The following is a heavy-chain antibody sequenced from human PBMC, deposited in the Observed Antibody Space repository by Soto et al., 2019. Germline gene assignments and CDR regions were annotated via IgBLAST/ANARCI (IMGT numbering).Heavy chain of an antibody. CDR3: ARGVVRRVIIQYTSFFDY. Sequence: SETLSLNCAVYGGSFSDYYWTWVRQAPGRGLEWIGEINHSGSTYYNPSLKSRVTISVDTSKNQFSLKLSSVTAADTAVYYCARGVVRRVIIQYTSFFDYWGQGTPVTVSS. CDR1: GGSFSDYY. CDR2: INHSGST. J-gene: IGHJ4*02. D-gene: IGHD3-10*01. V-gene: IGHV4-34*01.